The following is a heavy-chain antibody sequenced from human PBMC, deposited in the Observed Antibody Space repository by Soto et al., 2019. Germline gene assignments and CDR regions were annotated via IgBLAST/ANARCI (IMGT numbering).Heavy chain of an antibody. CDR2: INHSGST. J-gene: IGHJ5*02. V-gene: IGHV4-34*01. Sequence: SETLSLTCAVYGGSFSGYYWSWIRQPPGKGLEWIGEINHSGSTNYNPSLKSRVPISVDTSKNQFSLKLSSVTAADTAVYYCARGLGVWGSYHYNWFDPWGQGTLVTVSS. D-gene: IGHD3-16*02. CDR1: GGSFSGYY. CDR3: ARGLGVWGSYHYNWFDP.